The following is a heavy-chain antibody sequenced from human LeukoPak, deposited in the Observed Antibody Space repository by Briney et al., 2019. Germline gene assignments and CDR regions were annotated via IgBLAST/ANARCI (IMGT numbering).Heavy chain of an antibody. Sequence: GESLRLSCAASGFTFSSYWMHWVRQAPGKGLVWVSRINSDASSTSYADSVKGRFTISRDNAKNTLYLQMNSLRAEDTAVYHCARGGGGYVGFDYWGQGTLVTVSS. J-gene: IGHJ4*02. CDR1: GFTFSSYW. V-gene: IGHV3-74*01. CDR2: INSDASST. D-gene: IGHD5-12*01. CDR3: ARGGGGYVGFDY.